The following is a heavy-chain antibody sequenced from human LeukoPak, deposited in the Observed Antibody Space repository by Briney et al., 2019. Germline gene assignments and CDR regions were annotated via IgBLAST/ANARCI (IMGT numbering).Heavy chain of an antibody. V-gene: IGHV1-2*02. CDR2: INPDSGAT. J-gene: IGHJ5*02. D-gene: IGHD5-12*01. CDR1: GYTFTGYY. CDR3: AREGSSAINTNWFDP. Sequence: GASVKVSCKASGYTFTGYYMHWVRQAPGQGLEWMGWINPDSGATDYAQKFQGRVTLTGDTSITTAYMELSRLTSDDTAVYYCAREGSSAINTNWFDPWGQGTLVAVSS.